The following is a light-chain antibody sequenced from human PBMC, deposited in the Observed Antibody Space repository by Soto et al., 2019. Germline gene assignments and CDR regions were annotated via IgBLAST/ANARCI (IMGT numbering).Light chain of an antibody. CDR3: QHFGNSLWT. V-gene: IGKV3-20*01. CDR1: QSVASRN. J-gene: IGKJ1*01. CDR2: GAS. Sequence: EIVLPQSPGTLSLSPGERATLSCRSSQSVASRNLAWYQQKSGQAPRLLIYGASSRAIHTPDRFSGSGSGTDFTLTSSGLEPEDFAVYYCQHFGNSLWTFGQGTKVDI.